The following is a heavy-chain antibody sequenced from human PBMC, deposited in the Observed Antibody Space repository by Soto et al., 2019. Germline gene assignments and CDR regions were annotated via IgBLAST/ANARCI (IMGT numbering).Heavy chain of an antibody. J-gene: IGHJ5*02. V-gene: IGHV3-48*02. CDR1: GFTFSSYA. CDR3: PRGPRDSRGYYNWFDP. CDR2: ISSFITTI. D-gene: IGHD3-22*01. Sequence: HPGGSLRLPCAASGFTFSSYAMNWVRQAPGKGLEWGSYISSFITTIYYADSVKGRFTISRDNANNSLYLQMNSMRDEGTAVYHCPRGPRDSRGYYNWFDPWGQGTLVTVSS.